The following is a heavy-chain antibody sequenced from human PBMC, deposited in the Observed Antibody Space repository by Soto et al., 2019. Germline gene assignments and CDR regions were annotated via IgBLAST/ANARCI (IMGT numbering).Heavy chain of an antibody. CDR3: AHAGDYDLLTFAP. Sequence: QITLKESGPTLVRPAQTLTLTCDFSGFSLSTYHMGVAWIRQPPGKALEWLALIYWDDDKRYSPSLKDRLAISKDTSSNQVVLTITNIDPGDSATYFRAHAGDYDLLTFAPWGPGTLVTVSS. D-gene: IGHD4-17*01. CDR2: IYWDDDK. CDR1: GFSLSTYHMG. V-gene: IGHV2-5*02. J-gene: IGHJ5*02.